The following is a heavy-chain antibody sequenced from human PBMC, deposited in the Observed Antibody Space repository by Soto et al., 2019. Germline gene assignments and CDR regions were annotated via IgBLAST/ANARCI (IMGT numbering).Heavy chain of an antibody. CDR1: GGSISSYY. D-gene: IGHD5-18*01. CDR3: ARDLAGYSYGSRGDYYYYMDV. Sequence: SETLSLTCTVSGGSISSYYWSWIRQPPGKGLEWIGYIYYSGSTNYNPSLKSRVTISVDTSKNQFSLKLSSVTAADTAVYYCARDLAGYSYGSRGDYYYYMDVWGKGTTVTAP. CDR2: IYYSGST. J-gene: IGHJ6*03. V-gene: IGHV4-59*01.